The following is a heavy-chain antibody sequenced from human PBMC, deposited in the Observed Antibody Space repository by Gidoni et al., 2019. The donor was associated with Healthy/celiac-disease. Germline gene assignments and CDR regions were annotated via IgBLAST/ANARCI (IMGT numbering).Heavy chain of an antibody. CDR3: ARVYARSVDYYGMDV. V-gene: IGHV1-46*01. J-gene: IGHJ6*02. D-gene: IGHD2-2*01. CDR2: INPSGGST. CDR1: GYTFTSYY. Sequence: QVQLVQSGAEVKKPGASVKVSCKASGYTFTSYYMHWVRQAPGQGLEWMGIINPSGGSTSYAQKFQGRVTMTRDTSTSTVYMELSSLRSEDTAVYYCARVYARSVDYYGMDVWGQGTTVTVSS.